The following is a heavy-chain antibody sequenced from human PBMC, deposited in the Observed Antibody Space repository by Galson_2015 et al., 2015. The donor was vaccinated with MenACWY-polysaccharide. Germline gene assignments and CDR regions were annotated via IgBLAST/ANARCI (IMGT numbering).Heavy chain of an antibody. CDR2: TYRGSN. Sequence: CAISGDSVSNNHVAWNWIRQSPSRGLEWLGRTYRGSNQYAASMRGRIAINSDTSTNQFSLHLSSVTPEDTGLYYCARWAYSSFDIWGQGTMVTV. J-gene: IGHJ3*02. CDR1: GDSVSNNHVA. CDR3: ARWAYSSFDI. V-gene: IGHV6-1*01. D-gene: IGHD2-15*01.